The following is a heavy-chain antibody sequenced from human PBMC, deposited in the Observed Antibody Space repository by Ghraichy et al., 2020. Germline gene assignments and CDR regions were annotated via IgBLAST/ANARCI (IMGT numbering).Heavy chain of an antibody. V-gene: IGHV4-39*01. CDR2: IYYSGST. D-gene: IGHD5-12*01. J-gene: IGHJ3*02. Sequence: SETLSLTCTVSGGPISTSDFPWVRIPQPPGKGLEWIGNIYYSGSTYHNPSLKSRVTISVDTSKNQFSLKLSSVTAADTAVYYCARLKVALDALDILGQGTIITHSS. CDR3: ARLKVALDALDI. CDR1: GGPISTSDFP.